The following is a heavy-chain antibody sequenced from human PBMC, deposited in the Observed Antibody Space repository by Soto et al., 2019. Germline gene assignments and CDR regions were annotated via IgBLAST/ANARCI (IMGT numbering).Heavy chain of an antibody. D-gene: IGHD6-13*01. J-gene: IGHJ5*02. V-gene: IGHV3-33*01. CDR2: LGYDGSNK. CDR3: ARDSTPTGIAAAGTGNKGRRPKWFDT. Sequence: HWILKEPSKGLEGVAVLGYDGSNKYYADSVKGRFTISRDNSKNTLYLQMNSLRAEDKAVYYCARDSTPTGIAAAGTGNKGRRPKWFDTWGEGILVTGSS.